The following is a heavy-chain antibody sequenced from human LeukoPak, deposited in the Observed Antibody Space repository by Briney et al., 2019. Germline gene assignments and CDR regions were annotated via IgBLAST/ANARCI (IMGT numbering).Heavy chain of an antibody. Sequence: ASVKVSCKASGYTFTSYGISWVRQAPGQGLERMGWISAYNGNTNYAQKLQGRVTMTTDTSTSTAYMELRSLRSDDTAVYYCARDPGPYDSSGYYSSWGQGTLVTVSS. CDR3: ARDPGPYDSSGYYSS. J-gene: IGHJ4*02. D-gene: IGHD3-22*01. V-gene: IGHV1-18*01. CDR1: GYTFTSYG. CDR2: ISAYNGNT.